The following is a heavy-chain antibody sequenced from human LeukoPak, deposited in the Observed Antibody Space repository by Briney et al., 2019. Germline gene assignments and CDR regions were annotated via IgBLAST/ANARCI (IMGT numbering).Heavy chain of an antibody. CDR3: AKGSGYSYGYDYYYYMDV. Sequence: GGSLRLSCAASGFTFSSYAMSWVRQAPGKGLEWVSAISGSGGSTYYADSVKGRLTISRDNSKNTLYLQMNSLRAEDTAVYYCAKGSGYSYGYDYYYYMDVWGKGTTVTVSS. CDR1: GFTFSSYA. CDR2: ISGSGGST. D-gene: IGHD5-18*01. J-gene: IGHJ6*03. V-gene: IGHV3-23*01.